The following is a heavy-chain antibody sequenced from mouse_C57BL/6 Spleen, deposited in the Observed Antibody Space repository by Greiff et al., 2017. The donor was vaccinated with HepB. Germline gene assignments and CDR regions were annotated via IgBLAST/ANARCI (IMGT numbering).Heavy chain of an antibody. V-gene: IGHV14-3*01. D-gene: IGHD1-1*01. J-gene: IGHJ4*01. Sequence: EVQLQESVAELVRPGASVKLSCTASGFNIKNTYMHWVKQRPEQGLEWIGRIDPANGNTKYAPKFQGKATITADTSSNTAYLQLSSLTSEDTAIYYCASAYYYGSSYDAMDYWGQGTSVTVSS. CDR2: IDPANGNT. CDR3: ASAYYYGSSYDAMDY. CDR1: GFNIKNTY.